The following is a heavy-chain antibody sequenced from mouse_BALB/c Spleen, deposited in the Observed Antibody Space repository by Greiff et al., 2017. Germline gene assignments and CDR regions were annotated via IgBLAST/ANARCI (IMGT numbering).Heavy chain of an antibody. Sequence: EVHLVESGGGLVKPGGSLKLSCAASGFAFSSYDMSWVRQTPEKRLEWVAYISSGGGSTYYPDTVKGRFTISRDNAKNTLYLQMSSLKSEDTAMYYCARRGLLDYYAMDYWGQGTSVTVSS. CDR3: ARRGLLDYYAMDY. CDR2: ISSGGGST. D-gene: IGHD2-3*01. J-gene: IGHJ4*01. CDR1: GFAFSSYD. V-gene: IGHV5-12-1*01.